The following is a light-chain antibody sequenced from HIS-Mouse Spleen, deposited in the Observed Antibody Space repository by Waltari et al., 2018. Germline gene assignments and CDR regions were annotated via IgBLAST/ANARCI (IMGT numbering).Light chain of an antibody. CDR1: SSTIGANT. CDR2: SNN. CDR3: AAWDDSLNGWV. Sequence: QSVLTQPPSASGTPGQRVTISSSGSSSTIGANTVNWYQQLPETAPKLLIYSNNQRPSGVPDRFSGSKSGTSASLAISGLQSEDEADYYCAAWDDSLNGWVFGGGTKLTVL. J-gene: IGLJ3*02. V-gene: IGLV1-44*01.